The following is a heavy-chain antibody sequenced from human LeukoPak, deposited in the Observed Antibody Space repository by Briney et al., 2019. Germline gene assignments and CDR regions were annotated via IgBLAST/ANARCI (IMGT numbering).Heavy chain of an antibody. D-gene: IGHD2-15*01. J-gene: IGHJ3*02. CDR1: GFTFSSYW. CDR3: ANDYCSGGSCYFLTGRDDAFDI. V-gene: IGHV3-74*01. Sequence: GGSLRLSCAASGFTFSSYWMHWVRQAPGKGLVWVSRINSDGSSTSYADSVKGRFTISRDNSKSTLYLQMNSLRAEDTAVYYCANDYCSGGSCYFLTGRDDAFDIWGQGTMVTVSS. CDR2: INSDGSST.